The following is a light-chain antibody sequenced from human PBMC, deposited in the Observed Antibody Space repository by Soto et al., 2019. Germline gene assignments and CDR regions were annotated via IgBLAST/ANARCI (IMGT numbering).Light chain of an antibody. Sequence: ELTQPPSVSVAPGQTARITCGGNNIESKSVHWYQQRPGQAPVLVIYVDSDRPSGIPDRFSASTSGNTAALTISRVEAGDEADYYCQVWDTTSDHYVFGSGTKVTVL. V-gene: IGLV3-21*02. J-gene: IGLJ1*01. CDR3: QVWDTTSDHYV. CDR1: NIESKS. CDR2: VDS.